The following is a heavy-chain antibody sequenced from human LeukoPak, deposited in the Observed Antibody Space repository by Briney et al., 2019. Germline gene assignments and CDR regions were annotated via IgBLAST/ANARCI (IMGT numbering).Heavy chain of an antibody. CDR2: ISYSGTT. V-gene: IGHV4-39*07. D-gene: IGHD3-10*01. CDR3: ARGLSLGRGVNKLYYFDY. J-gene: IGHJ4*02. CDR1: GGSISSSNYF. Sequence: SETLSLTCTVSGGSISSSNYFWGWVRQPPGKGLEWIGTISYSGTTHDNPSLKSRVIISVDTSKNQFSLRLSSVTAADTAAYYCARGLSLGRGVNKLYYFDYWGQGPLVTVSS.